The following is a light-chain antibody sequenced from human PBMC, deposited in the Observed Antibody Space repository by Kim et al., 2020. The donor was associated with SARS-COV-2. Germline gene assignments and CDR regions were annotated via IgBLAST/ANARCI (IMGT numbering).Light chain of an antibody. V-gene: IGLV1-44*01. Sequence: ELTQPPSASGTPGQRVTISCSGSSSNIGSNTVNWYQQLPGTAPKLLIYSNNQRPSGVPDRFSGSKSGTSASLAISGLQSEDEADYYCAAWDDSLNGDVVFGGGTQLTV. CDR1: SSNIGSNT. CDR2: SNN. J-gene: IGLJ2*01. CDR3: AAWDDSLNGDVV.